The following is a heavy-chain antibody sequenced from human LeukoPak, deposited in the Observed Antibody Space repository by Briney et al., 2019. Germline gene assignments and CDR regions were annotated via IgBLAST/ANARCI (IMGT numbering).Heavy chain of an antibody. D-gene: IGHD4-17*01. Sequence: GGSLRLSCAASGFTFSSYSMNWVRQAPGKGLEWVSSISSSSSYIYYADSVKGRFTISRDNAKNSLYLQMNSLKTEDTAVYYCALPDYGEVYWGQGTLVTVSS. CDR1: GFTFSSYS. J-gene: IGHJ4*02. V-gene: IGHV3-21*04. CDR3: ALPDYGEVY. CDR2: ISSSSSYI.